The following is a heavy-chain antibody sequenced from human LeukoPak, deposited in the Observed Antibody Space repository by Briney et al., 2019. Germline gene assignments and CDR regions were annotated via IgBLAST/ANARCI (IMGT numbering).Heavy chain of an antibody. D-gene: IGHD3-3*01. Sequence: SGGSLRLSCAASGFTFSSYAMSWVRQAPGKGLEWVSAISGSGGSTYYADSVKGRFTISRDNSKNTLYLQMNSLRAEDTAVYYCAKDHYDFWSGYLWYFDYWGQGTRVTVSS. CDR1: GFTFSSYA. V-gene: IGHV3-23*01. CDR2: ISGSGGST. J-gene: IGHJ4*02. CDR3: AKDHYDFWSGYLWYFDY.